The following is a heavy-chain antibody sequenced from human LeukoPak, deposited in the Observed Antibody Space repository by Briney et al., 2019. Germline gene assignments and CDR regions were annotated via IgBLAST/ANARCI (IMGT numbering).Heavy chain of an antibody. V-gene: IGHV4-39*01. J-gene: IGHJ3*02. D-gene: IGHD4-17*01. Sequence: SETLSLTCTVSGGSISSSSYYWGWIRQPPGKGLEWIGSIYYSGSTYYNPSLKSLVTISVDTSKNQFSLKLSSVTAADTAVYYCARPSLTTVTTKALDAFDIWGQGTMVTVSS. CDR3: ARPSLTTVTTKALDAFDI. CDR1: GGSISSSSYY. CDR2: IYYSGST.